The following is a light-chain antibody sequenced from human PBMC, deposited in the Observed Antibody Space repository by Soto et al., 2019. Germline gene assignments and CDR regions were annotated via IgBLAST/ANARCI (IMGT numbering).Light chain of an antibody. V-gene: IGKV1-39*01. Sequence: DIQMTQSPSYLSASVGDRVTITCRASQSISSYLNWYQQKPGKAPKLLIYAASSLQSGVPSRFSGSGSGTDFTLTISSLLPEDFATYYCQQSYSTPRTFGQGTKVDIK. CDR2: AAS. J-gene: IGKJ1*01. CDR1: QSISSY. CDR3: QQSYSTPRT.